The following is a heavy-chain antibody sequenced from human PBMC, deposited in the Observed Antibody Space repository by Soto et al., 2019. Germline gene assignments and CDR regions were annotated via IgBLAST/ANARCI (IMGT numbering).Heavy chain of an antibody. V-gene: IGHV4-59*01. CDR2: IYDSGST. Sequence: QVQLQESGPGLVKPSETLSLTCTVSGGSISSYYWSWIRQPPGKGLELLGSIYDSGSTNYIPSLKSRFTISVGKSKIQFSLKLCSVTAADTDVYYCARVRDYGSGSYYSLDYYCYYIDVWGKGTPGTVSS. CDR1: GGSISSYY. D-gene: IGHD3-10*01. CDR3: ARVRDYGSGSYYSLDYYCYYIDV. J-gene: IGHJ6*03.